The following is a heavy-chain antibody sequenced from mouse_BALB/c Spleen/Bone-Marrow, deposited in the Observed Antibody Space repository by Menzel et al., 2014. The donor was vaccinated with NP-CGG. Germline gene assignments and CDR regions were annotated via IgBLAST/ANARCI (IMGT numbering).Heavy chain of an antibody. CDR3: ARRAGGWYFDV. D-gene: IGHD3-1*01. CDR2: IYPYNGGT. J-gene: IGHJ1*01. CDR1: GYTFTDYN. Sequence: EVKLEESGPELVKPGASVKISCKASGYTFTDYNMHWVKQSHGKSLEWIGYIYPYNGGTGYNQKFKSKATLTVDNSSSTAYKELRSLTSEDSAVYYCARRAGGWYFDVWGAGTTVTVSS. V-gene: IGHV1S29*02.